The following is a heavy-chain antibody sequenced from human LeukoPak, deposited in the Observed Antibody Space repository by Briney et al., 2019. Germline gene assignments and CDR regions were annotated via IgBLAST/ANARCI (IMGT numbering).Heavy chain of an antibody. D-gene: IGHD6-25*01. J-gene: IGHJ4*02. Sequence: GGSLRLSCAASGFSFSFYEMYWVRQAPGKGLEWVSYISSSGTTRYYTDSVKGRFTISRDNAKNSLFLQMNSLRAEDTAFYYCTTLTEASNFDYWGQGSLVTVSS. CDR3: TTLTEASNFDY. CDR2: ISSSGTTR. CDR1: GFSFSFYE. V-gene: IGHV3-48*03.